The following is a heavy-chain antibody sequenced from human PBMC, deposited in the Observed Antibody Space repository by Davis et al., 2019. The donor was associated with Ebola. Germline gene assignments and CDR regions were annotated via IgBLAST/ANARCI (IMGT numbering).Heavy chain of an antibody. Sequence: HSQTLSLTCAISGDSVSTNTAGWNWIRQSPSRGLEWLGRTYYKSKWYNDYAVSVKSRITINLDTSKNQFSLHLNSVTPDDTALYYCARGWLRGGMDVWGEGTTVTVSS. CDR2: TYYKSKWYN. V-gene: IGHV6-1*01. CDR3: ARGWLRGGMDV. J-gene: IGHJ6*04. CDR1: GDSVSTNTAG. D-gene: IGHD5-18*01.